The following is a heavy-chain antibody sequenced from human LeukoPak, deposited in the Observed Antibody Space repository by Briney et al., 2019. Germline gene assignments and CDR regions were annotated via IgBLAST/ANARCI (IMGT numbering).Heavy chain of an antibody. CDR1: GFTFSTYA. Sequence: GGSLRLSCAASGFTFSTYAMSWVRQAPGKGLEWVSGISGSGDNTNYADSVKGRFTISRDNSKNTLYLQMNSLRAEDTAVYYCAKDRRAGSYDYWGQGTLVTVSS. CDR2: ISGSGDNT. J-gene: IGHJ4*02. CDR3: AKDRRAGSYDY. D-gene: IGHD3-10*01. V-gene: IGHV3-23*01.